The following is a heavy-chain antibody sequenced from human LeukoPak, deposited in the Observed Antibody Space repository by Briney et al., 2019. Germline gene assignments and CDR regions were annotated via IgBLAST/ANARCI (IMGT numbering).Heavy chain of an antibody. CDR1: GGSISSGGYY. V-gene: IGHV4-30-2*03. J-gene: IGHJ4*02. CDR2: IYHSGST. CDR3: ATPRVLKLGYFDY. Sequence: PSQTLSLTCTVSGGSISSGGYYWSWIRQPPGKGLEWIGYIYHSGSTYYNPSLKSRVTISVDTSKNQFSLKLSSVTAADTAVYYCATPRVLKLGYFDYWGQGTLVTVSS. D-gene: IGHD7-27*01.